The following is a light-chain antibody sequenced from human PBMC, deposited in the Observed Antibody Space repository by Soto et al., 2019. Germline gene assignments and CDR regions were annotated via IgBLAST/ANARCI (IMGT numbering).Light chain of an antibody. Sequence: QSALTQPASVSGSPGQSITISCTGTSSDVGSYNLVSWYQQHPGKAPKLMIYEGSKRPSGVSNRFSCSKSGNTASLTISGLQAEDEADYYCCSYAGSSTPSYVFGTGTKVTVL. J-gene: IGLJ1*01. CDR3: CSYAGSSTPSYV. CDR1: SSDVGSYNL. V-gene: IGLV2-23*01. CDR2: EGS.